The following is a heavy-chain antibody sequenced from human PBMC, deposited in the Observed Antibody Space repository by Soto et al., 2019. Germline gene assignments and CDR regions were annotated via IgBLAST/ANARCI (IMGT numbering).Heavy chain of an antibody. J-gene: IGHJ4*02. V-gene: IGHV3-30*18. D-gene: IGHD4-17*01. CDR2: ISYHGSDK. CDR3: AKDHLTTTVTTVGY. CDR1: GFTFSNYG. Sequence: QVQLVESGGGVAQPGRSLRLSCAASGFTFSNYGMHWVRQAPGKGLEWVAVISYHGSDKYYADSVKGRFTISRDNSKNTLYLQMDSLRAEDTAVYHCAKDHLTTTVTTVGYWGQGTLVTVSS.